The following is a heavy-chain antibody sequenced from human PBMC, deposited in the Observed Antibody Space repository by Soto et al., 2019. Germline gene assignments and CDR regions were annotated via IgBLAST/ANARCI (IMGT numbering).Heavy chain of an antibody. CDR3: ARDQAIFGVVYGLDV. CDR2: ISYDGSNK. CDR1: GFTFSSYA. J-gene: IGHJ6*02. V-gene: IGHV3-30-3*01. Sequence: GGSLRLSCAASGFTFSSYAMHWVRQAPGKGLEWVAVISYDGSNKYYADSVKGRFTISRDNSKNTLYLQMNSLRAEDTAVYYCARDQAIFGVVYGLDVWGQGTMVTVSS. D-gene: IGHD3-3*01.